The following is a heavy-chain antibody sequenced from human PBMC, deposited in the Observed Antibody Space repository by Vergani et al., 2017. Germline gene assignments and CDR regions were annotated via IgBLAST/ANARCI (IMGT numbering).Heavy chain of an antibody. D-gene: IGHD3-10*01. Sequence: QVQLQESGPGLVKPSETLSLTCTVSGGSISSYYWSWIRQPPGKGLEWIGYIYYSGSTNYNPSLKSRVTISVDTSKNQFSLKLSAVTAADTAVYYCARSLSTGVDAFDIWGQGTMVTVSS. J-gene: IGHJ3*02. CDR3: ARSLSTGVDAFDI. V-gene: IGHV4-59*01. CDR1: GGSISSYY. CDR2: IYYSGST.